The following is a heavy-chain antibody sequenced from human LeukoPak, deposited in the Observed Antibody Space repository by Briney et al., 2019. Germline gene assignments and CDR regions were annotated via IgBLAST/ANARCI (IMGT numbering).Heavy chain of an antibody. CDR2: IYTSGST. J-gene: IGHJ4*02. Sequence: SETLSLTXTVSGDSISDYSWSWIRQPAGKGLEWIGRIYTSGSTNYNPSLKSRVTMSVDTSKNQFSLKLNSVTAADTAVYYCARVSAVAVTAFDSWGQGTLVTVSS. CDR1: GDSISDYS. CDR3: ARVSAVAVTAFDS. V-gene: IGHV4-4*07. D-gene: IGHD6-19*01.